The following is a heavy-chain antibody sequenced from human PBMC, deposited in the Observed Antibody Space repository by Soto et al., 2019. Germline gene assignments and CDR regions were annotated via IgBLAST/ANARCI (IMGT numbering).Heavy chain of an antibody. J-gene: IGHJ4*02. CDR2: ISWNSGSI. V-gene: IGHV3-9*01. CDR3: AKDMSNFGSFDY. Sequence: EVQLVESGGGLVQPGRSLRLSCAASGFTFDDYAMHWVRQAPGKGLEWVSGISWNSGSIGYADSVKGRFTISRDNAKNSLYLQMNSLRAEDTALYYCAKDMSNFGSFDYWGQGTLVTVSS. CDR1: GFTFDDYA. D-gene: IGHD3-3*01.